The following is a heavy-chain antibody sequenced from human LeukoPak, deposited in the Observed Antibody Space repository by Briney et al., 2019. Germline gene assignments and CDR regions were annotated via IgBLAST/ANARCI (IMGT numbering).Heavy chain of an antibody. J-gene: IGHJ3*02. V-gene: IGHV4-31*03. D-gene: IGHD1-26*01. CDR2: IYYSVST. CDR1: GGSISSGGYY. CDR3: ARVGVGAQRYAFDI. Sequence: SETLSLTCTVSGGSISSGGYYWSWIRQHPGKGLEWIGYIYYSVSTYYNPSLKSRVTISVDTSKNQFSLKLSSVTAADTAVYYCARVGVGAQRYAFDIWGQGTMVTVSS.